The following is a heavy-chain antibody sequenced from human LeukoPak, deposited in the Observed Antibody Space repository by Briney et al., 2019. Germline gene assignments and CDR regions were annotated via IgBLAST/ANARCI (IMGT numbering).Heavy chain of an antibody. Sequence: ASVKVSCKASGYTFTSYDINWVRQATGQGLEWMGWMNPNSGNTGYAQKFQGRVTMTKNTSITTAYMELSSLRSEDTAVYYCARALSWATDSYYYMDVWGKGTTVTVSS. J-gene: IGHJ6*03. CDR3: ARALSWATDSYYYMDV. CDR2: MNPNSGNT. V-gene: IGHV1-8*01. CDR1: GYTFTSYD. D-gene: IGHD1-26*01.